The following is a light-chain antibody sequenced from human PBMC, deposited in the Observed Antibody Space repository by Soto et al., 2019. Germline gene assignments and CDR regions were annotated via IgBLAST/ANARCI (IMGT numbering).Light chain of an antibody. CDR3: QQANSFLT. CDR1: QSISSW. J-gene: IGKJ4*01. Sequence: DIQMTLSPSILSAYVGDRVTITCRASQSISSWLAWYQQKPGKAPNLLIYKASHLENGVPSRFSGSGSGTEFTLTISSLQPEDFATYYCQQANSFLTFGGGSKVDI. V-gene: IGKV1-5*03. CDR2: KAS.